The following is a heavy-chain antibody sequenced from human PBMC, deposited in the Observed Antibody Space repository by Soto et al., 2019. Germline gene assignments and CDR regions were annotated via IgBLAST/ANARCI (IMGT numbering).Heavy chain of an antibody. CDR1: GGSISSYY. J-gene: IGHJ6*02. CDR2: IYYSGST. Sequence: PSETLSLTCTVSGGSISSYYWSWIRQPPGKGLEWIGYIYYSGSTNYNSSLKSRVTISVDTSKNQFSLKLSSVTAADTAVYYCARDTGIAAPFNYYYYGMDVWGQGTTVTVSS. CDR3: ARDTGIAAPFNYYYYGMDV. V-gene: IGHV4-59*01. D-gene: IGHD6-6*01.